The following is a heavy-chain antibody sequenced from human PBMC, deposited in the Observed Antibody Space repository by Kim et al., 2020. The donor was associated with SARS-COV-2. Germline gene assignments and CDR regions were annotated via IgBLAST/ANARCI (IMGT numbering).Heavy chain of an antibody. V-gene: IGHV3-23*01. CDR3: AKKPAAKPEDYYYYYYMDV. D-gene: IGHD2-2*02. Sequence: GRFTISRDNSKNALYLQMNSLRAEDTAVYYCAKKPAAKPEDYYYYYYMDVWGKGTTVTVSS. J-gene: IGHJ6*03.